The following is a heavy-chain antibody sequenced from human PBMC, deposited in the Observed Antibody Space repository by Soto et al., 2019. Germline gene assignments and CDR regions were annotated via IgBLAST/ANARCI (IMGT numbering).Heavy chain of an antibody. CDR2: ISSNGETT. V-gene: IGHV3-48*03. J-gene: IGHJ4*02. Sequence: VGSLRLSCAPSGFIFSDYEMNWVRQAPGKGLEWVSYISSNGETTYYAESVKGRFTISRDNAKNSLHLHLSSMAAEDTAVYYCVRGYRYNTSGYFSDFDYWGQGALVTVSS. CDR1: GFIFSDYE. CDR3: VRGYRYNTSGYFSDFDY. D-gene: IGHD3-22*01.